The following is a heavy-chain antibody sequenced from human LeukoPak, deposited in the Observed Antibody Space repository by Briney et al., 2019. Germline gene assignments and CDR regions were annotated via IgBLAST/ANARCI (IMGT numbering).Heavy chain of an antibody. CDR1: GFTFISYA. CDR3: ARDLGVAALDN. CDR2: INTDGSTT. J-gene: IGHJ4*02. D-gene: IGHD6-19*01. Sequence: GGSLRLSCVASGFTFISYAMNWVRQAPGKGLVWVSRINTDGSTTSYADSVKGRFTISRDNAKNTLYLQMNSLRAEETAVYYCARDLGVAALDNWGQGTLVTVSS. V-gene: IGHV3-74*01.